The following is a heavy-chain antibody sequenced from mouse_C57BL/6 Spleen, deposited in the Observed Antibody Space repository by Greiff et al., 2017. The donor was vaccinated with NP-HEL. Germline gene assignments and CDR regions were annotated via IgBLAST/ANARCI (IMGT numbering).Heavy chain of an antibody. Sequence: VKLMESGAELVRPGASVKLSCKASGYTFTDYYINWVKQRPGQGLEWIARIYPGSGNTYYNEKFKGKATLTAEKSSSTAYMQLSSLTSEDSAVYFCARWNSNYDYAMDYWGQGTSVTVSS. CDR2: IYPGSGNT. D-gene: IGHD2-5*01. V-gene: IGHV1-76*01. CDR3: ARWNSNYDYAMDY. CDR1: GYTFTDYY. J-gene: IGHJ4*01.